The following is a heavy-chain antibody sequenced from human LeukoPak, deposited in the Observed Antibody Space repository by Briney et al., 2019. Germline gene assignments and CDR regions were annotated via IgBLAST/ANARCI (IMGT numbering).Heavy chain of an antibody. J-gene: IGHJ6*03. D-gene: IGHD4-17*01. Sequence: GGSLRLSCAASGFTFSGSAMHWVRQASGKGLEWVGRIRSKANSYATAYAASVKGGFTISRDDSKDTAYLQMNSLKTEDTAVYYCTRRSGDYGPAGRYYYYYMDVWGKGTTVTVSS. CDR3: TRRSGDYGPAGRYYYYYMDV. V-gene: IGHV3-73*01. CDR1: GFTFSGSA. CDR2: IRSKANSYAT.